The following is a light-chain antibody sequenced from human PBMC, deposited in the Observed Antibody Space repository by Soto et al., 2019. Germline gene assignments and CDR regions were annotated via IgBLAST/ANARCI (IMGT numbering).Light chain of an antibody. J-gene: IGKJ5*01. CDR3: QQYNSHLIT. V-gene: IGKV4-1*01. Sequence: DIVMTQSPDSLAVSLGERATINCKSSQSVLHTAVNKNYLAWFQQKPGQPPKVIIYWASTRESGVPDRFSGSGSGTDFTLTISGLQSEDVAVYYCQQYNSHLITFGQGTRLEIK. CDR1: QSVLHTAVNKNY. CDR2: WAS.